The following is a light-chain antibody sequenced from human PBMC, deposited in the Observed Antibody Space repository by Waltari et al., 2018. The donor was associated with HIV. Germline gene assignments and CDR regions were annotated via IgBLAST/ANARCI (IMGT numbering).Light chain of an antibody. CDR2: GAS. V-gene: IGKV3-20*01. CDR3: QQYGSSPLT. J-gene: IGKJ4*01. Sequence: EIVLTQSPGTLPLSPGERATLPCRASQSVTSSFLSWYQQKPGQAPRLLIYGASSRATGIPDRFSGGGSGTDFTLTISRLEPEDFAVYYCQQYGSSPLTFGGGTKVDIK. CDR1: QSVTSSF.